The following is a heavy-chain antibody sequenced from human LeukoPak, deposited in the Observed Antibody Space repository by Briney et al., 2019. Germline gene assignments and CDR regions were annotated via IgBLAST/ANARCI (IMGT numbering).Heavy chain of an antibody. V-gene: IGHV3-23*01. J-gene: IGHJ4*02. Sequence: GGSLRLSCTASGFTFSSHAMTWVRQAPGKGLEWVSIINGTGHTTYYADPVKGRFTVSRDNSKNTLYLQMNSLRADDTAAYYCAKVLGTYGSRGYAWYFDYWGQGTLVTVSS. D-gene: IGHD6-13*01. CDR3: AKVLGTYGSRGYAWYFDY. CDR1: GFTFSSHA. CDR2: INGTGHTT.